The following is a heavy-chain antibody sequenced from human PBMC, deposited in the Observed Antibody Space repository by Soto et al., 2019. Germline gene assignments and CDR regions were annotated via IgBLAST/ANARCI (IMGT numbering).Heavy chain of an antibody. J-gene: IGHJ4*02. Sequence: PSETLSLTCTVSGGSISIGGYYWIWIRQHPGKGLEWIGYIYYSGSTYYNPSLKSRVTISVDTSKNQFSLKLSSVTAADTAVYYCARTDYYDSSGFHFDYWGQGTLVTVSS. CDR2: IYYSGST. D-gene: IGHD3-22*01. CDR1: GGSISIGGYY. V-gene: IGHV4-31*03. CDR3: ARTDYYDSSGFHFDY.